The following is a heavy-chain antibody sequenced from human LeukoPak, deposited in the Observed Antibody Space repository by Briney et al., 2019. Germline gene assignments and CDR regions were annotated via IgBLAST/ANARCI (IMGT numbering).Heavy chain of an antibody. V-gene: IGHV4-38-2*02. J-gene: IGHJ4*02. Sequence: PSETLSLTCSVSGYSISSGYYWGWIRQPPGKGLEWIGSIYQSGSTYYNPSLKSRVTMSLDTSKNQISLRLSSVTAADTAVYYCARKDGDFWGQGTLVTVSS. CDR1: GYSISSGYY. CDR3: ARKDGDF. CDR2: IYQSGST.